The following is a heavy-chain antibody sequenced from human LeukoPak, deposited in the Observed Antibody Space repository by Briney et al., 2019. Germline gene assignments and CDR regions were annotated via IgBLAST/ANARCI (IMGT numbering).Heavy chain of an antibody. D-gene: IGHD1-26*01. CDR3: ARDLTSTSNWEFDY. CDR1: GYTFADYF. CDR2: INLNTGGA. Sequence: ASVKVSCKASGYTFADYFIHWVRQAPGRGIEWMGRINLNTGGAEYAPKFQGWVTMTRDTSISTAYVEVNRLISDDTAVYYCARDLTSTSNWEFDYWGQGTLVIVSS. J-gene: IGHJ4*02. V-gene: IGHV1-2*04.